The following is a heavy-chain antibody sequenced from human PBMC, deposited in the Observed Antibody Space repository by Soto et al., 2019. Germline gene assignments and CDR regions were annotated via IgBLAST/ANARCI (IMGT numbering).Heavy chain of an antibody. J-gene: IGHJ4*02. CDR1: GFPFSSSW. V-gene: IGHV3-7*01. CDR3: PKSLDY. CDR2: INPDGSQT. Sequence: GGSLRLSCAASGFPFSSSWMDWVRQAPGKGLEWVTNINPDGSQTYYVDSVKGRFTVSRDNAENSLYLQMNSLRVEDTAVYYYPKSLDYRGQRALVTVSS.